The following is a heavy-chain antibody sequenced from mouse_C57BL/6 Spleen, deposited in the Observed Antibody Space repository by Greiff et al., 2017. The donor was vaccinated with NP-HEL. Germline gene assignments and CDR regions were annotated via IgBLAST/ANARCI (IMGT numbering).Heavy chain of an antibody. CDR2: IDPSDSYT. D-gene: IGHD2-10*01. CDR3: ARPGPTFDY. CDR1: GYTFTSYW. J-gene: IGHJ2*01. Sequence: VKLQQPGAELVKPGASVKLSCKASGYTFTSYWMQWVKQRPGQGLEWIGEIDPSDSYTNYNQKFKGKATLTVDTSSSTAYMQLSSLTSEDSAVYYCARPGPTFDYWGQGTTLTVSS. V-gene: IGHV1-50*01.